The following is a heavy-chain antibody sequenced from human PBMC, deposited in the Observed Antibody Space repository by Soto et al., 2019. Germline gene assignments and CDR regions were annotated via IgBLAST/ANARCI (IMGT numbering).Heavy chain of an antibody. CDR2: IYYSGST. Sequence: QLQLQESGPGLVKPSETLSLTCTVSGGSISSSSYYWGWIRQPPGKGLEWIGTIYYSGSTYYNPSLKSRVTISVDTSKNQFSLKLSSVTAADTAVYYCARQGKGYHFDYWGQGTLVTVSS. CDR3: ARQGKGYHFDY. J-gene: IGHJ4*02. CDR1: GGSISSSSYY. D-gene: IGHD6-13*01. V-gene: IGHV4-39*01.